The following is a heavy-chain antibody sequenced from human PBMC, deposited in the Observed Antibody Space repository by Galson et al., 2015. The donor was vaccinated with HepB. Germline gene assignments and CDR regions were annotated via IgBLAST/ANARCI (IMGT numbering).Heavy chain of an antibody. Sequence: TLSLTCTVSGGSISSGGYYWSWIRQHPGKGLEWIGYIYYSGSTYYNPSLKSRVTISVDTSKNQFSLKLSSVTAADTAVYYCARVKLAVVPAATREGYFDYWGQGTLVTVSS. CDR3: ARVKLAVVPAATREGYFDY. CDR2: IYYSGST. D-gene: IGHD2-2*01. CDR1: GGSISSGGYY. J-gene: IGHJ4*02. V-gene: IGHV4-31*03.